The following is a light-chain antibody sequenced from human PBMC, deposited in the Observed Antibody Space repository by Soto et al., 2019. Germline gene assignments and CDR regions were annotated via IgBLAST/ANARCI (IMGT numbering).Light chain of an antibody. CDR3: SSYTISSPHVV. Sequence: QSALTQPASVSGSPGQSITISCTGTSSDVGGYNYVSWYQRHPGKAAKLMIYDVSNRPSGVSNRFSGSKSGNTASLTISGLQAEDEADYYCSSYTISSPHVVFGGGTKLIVL. CDR1: SSDVGGYNY. J-gene: IGLJ2*01. CDR2: DVS. V-gene: IGLV2-14*01.